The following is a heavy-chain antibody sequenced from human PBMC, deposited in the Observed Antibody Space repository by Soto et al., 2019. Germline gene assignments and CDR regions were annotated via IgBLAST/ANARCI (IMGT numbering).Heavy chain of an antibody. CDR3: ARLTGGGVFTVSY. J-gene: IGHJ4*02. CDR2: IYYSGNT. CDR1: GGSISSGGYY. Sequence: QVQLQESGPGLVKPSQTLSLTCTVSGGSISSGGYYWNWIRQHPGKGLEWIGYIYYSGNTYYNPSLTSPVISSGGPSKILFALTLSTVTAEDTVAYFGARLTGGGVFTVSYWGQGTLVTVSS. V-gene: IGHV4-31*01. D-gene: IGHD2-8*01.